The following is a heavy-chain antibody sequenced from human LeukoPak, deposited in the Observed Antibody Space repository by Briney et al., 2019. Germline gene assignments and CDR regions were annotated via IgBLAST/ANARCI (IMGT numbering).Heavy chain of an antibody. CDR1: GYTFTSYY. CDR2: INPSGGST. V-gene: IGHV1-46*01. D-gene: IGHD5-24*01. J-gene: IGHJ3*02. CDR3: ARVERAPNAFDI. Sequence: ASVKVSCKASGYTFTSYYMHWVRQAPGQGLEWVGIINPSGGSTSYAQKFQGRVTMTRDTSTSTVYMELSSLRSEDAAVYYCARVERAPNAFDIWGQGTMVTVSS.